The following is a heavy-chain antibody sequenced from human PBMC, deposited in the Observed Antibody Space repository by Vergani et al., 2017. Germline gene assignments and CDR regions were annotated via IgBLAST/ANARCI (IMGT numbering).Heavy chain of an antibody. CDR1: GGTFSTYG. CDR3: ARDEIAATGTAGAYDI. Sequence: QVHLVQSGAEVKKPGSSVKVPCKASGGTFSTYGINWVRQAPGQGLEWMGGITPFFRTPKYAQKFQGRVTITAHESTTTVYMELRSLRSEDTAIYYCARDEIAATGTAGAYDIWGQGTMVTVSS. V-gene: IGHV1-69*01. J-gene: IGHJ3*02. CDR2: ITPFFRTP. D-gene: IGHD6-13*01.